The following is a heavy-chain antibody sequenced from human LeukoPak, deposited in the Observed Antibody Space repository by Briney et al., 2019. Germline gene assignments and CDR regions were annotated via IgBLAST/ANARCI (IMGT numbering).Heavy chain of an antibody. D-gene: IGHD2-2*03. CDR2: ISRSGGNT. CDR1: GFTISRSS. CDR3: ARVGDRSGNGYSH. Sequence: QPGGSLRLSCAASGFTISRSSMHWVRQAPGKGLEFVSAISRSGGNTYYANSVKGRFTISRDTSKNTLYLQVGSLRVEDMAVYYCARVGDRSGNGYSHWGQETLVTVSS. V-gene: IGHV3-64*01. J-gene: IGHJ4*02.